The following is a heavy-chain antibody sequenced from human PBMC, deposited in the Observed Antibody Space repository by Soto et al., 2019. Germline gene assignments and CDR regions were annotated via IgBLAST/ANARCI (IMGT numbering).Heavy chain of an antibody. V-gene: IGHV4-31*03. CDR3: ARGGSYHELVPDC. D-gene: IGHD3-16*02. J-gene: IGHJ4*02. CDR2: IYHSGST. Sequence: QVQLQESGPGLVKPSQTLSLTCTVSGGSISSGVYYWTWIRQHPGKGLEWIGYIYHSGSTYYNPSLRSRVTISVDTSNNQVSLRLNSVTAADTAVYYCARGGSYHELVPDCWGQGTLVTVSS. CDR1: GGSISSGVYY.